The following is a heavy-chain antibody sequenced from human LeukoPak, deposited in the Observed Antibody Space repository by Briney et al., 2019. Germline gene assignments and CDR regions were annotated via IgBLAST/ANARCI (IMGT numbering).Heavy chain of an antibody. Sequence: SETLSLTCTVSGGSISGYYWSWIRQPAGKGLEWIGRMYSSGSTTYNPSLKSRVAMSVDTSKNQFSLKLSSVTAADTAVYYCAREILSDSSGYFDYWGQGTLVTVSS. D-gene: IGHD3-22*01. V-gene: IGHV4-4*07. CDR3: AREILSDSSGYFDY. J-gene: IGHJ4*02. CDR1: GGSISGYY. CDR2: MYSSGST.